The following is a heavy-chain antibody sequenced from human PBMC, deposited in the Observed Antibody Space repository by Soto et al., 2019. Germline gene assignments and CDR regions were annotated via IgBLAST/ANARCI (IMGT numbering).Heavy chain of an antibody. CDR2: IYSGGST. V-gene: IGHV3-53*02. CDR3: ARERGAHGDYA. D-gene: IGHD4-17*01. J-gene: IGHJ5*02. Sequence: EVQLVETGGGLIQPGGSLRLSCAASGFTVSSNYMSWVRQAPGKGLEWVSVIYSGGSTYYAHSVKGRCTISRDNSKNTLYLQMHSLRAEDTAVYYCARERGAHGDYAWGQGTLVTVSS. CDR1: GFTVSSNY.